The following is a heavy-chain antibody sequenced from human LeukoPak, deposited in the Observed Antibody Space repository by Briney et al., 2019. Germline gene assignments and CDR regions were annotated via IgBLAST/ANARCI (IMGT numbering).Heavy chain of an antibody. CDR3: ARDRYCSGGSCYDSVAGPIDY. V-gene: IGHV3-11*01. CDR2: ISSSGSTI. Sequence: GGSLRLSCAASGFTFSDYYMSWIRQAPGKGLEWVSYISSSGSTIYYADSVKGRFTISRDNAKNSLYLQMNGLRAEDTAVYYCARDRYCSGGSCYDSVAGPIDYWGQGTLVTVSS. J-gene: IGHJ4*02. CDR1: GFTFSDYY. D-gene: IGHD2-15*01.